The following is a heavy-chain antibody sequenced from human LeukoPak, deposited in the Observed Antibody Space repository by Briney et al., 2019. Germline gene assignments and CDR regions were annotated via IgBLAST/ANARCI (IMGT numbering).Heavy chain of an antibody. CDR1: GGSFSGYY. CDR3: ARDLSNYYFDY. J-gene: IGHJ4*02. D-gene: IGHD5-24*01. Sequence: SETLSLTCAVYGGSFSGYYWSWIRQPPGKGLEWIGEINHSGSTNYNPSLKSRVTISVDTSKNQFSLKLSSVTAADTAVYYCARDLSNYYFDYWGQETLVTVSS. CDR2: INHSGST. V-gene: IGHV4-34*01.